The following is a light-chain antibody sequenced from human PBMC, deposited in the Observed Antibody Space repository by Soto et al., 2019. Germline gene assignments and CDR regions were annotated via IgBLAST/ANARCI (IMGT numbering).Light chain of an antibody. CDR3: QTWGTGFQV. CDR2: HVV. J-gene: IGLJ2*01. Sequence: QSVLTQPRSVSGSPGQSVTISCTGTTSDVGGYEYVSWYQQYPGKAPKLLIYHVVQRPSGVPDRFSGSSSGAERYLIISSLQSEDEADYYCQTWGTGFQVFGGGTKLTVL. V-gene: IGLV2-11*01. CDR1: TSDVGGYEY.